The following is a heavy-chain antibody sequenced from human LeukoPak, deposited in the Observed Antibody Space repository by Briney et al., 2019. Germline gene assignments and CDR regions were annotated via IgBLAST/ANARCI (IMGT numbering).Heavy chain of an antibody. J-gene: IGHJ4*02. V-gene: IGHV3-21*04. CDR3: TRLLTAGEYSRFFDF. D-gene: IGHD6-13*01. Sequence: GGSLRLSCAASGFTFSSYSMNWVRQAPGKGLEWVSSISSSSSYIYYADSVKGRFTISRDNAKNSLYLQLTSLKTEDTAVYYCTRLLTAGEYSRFFDFWGQGTLVTVSS. CDR2: ISSSSSYI. CDR1: GFTFSSYS.